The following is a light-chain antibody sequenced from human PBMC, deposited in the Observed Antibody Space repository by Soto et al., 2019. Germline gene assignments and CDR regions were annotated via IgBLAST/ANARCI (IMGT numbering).Light chain of an antibody. CDR2: SNN. J-gene: IGLJ3*02. Sequence: QSVLTQPPSASGTPGQRVTISCSGSSSNIGSNTVTWYQQLPGTAPKLLIFSNNQRPSGVPDRFSGSKSGTSASLAISGLQSEDEAHYYCAAWDDSLNGGVFGGGTKLTVL. CDR3: AAWDDSLNGGV. CDR1: SSNIGSNT. V-gene: IGLV1-44*01.